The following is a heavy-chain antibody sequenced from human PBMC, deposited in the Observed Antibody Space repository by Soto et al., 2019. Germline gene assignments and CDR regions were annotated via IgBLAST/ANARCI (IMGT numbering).Heavy chain of an antibody. Sequence: QAQLVQSGAEVKKPGASVKVSCKASGYIFSTYGITWVRQAPGQGLEWMGWISGYNGNTDDGQHRQGRVPLTIDTSTSTAYLDLRSLRSDDTAVYYCARAEVYSSSWYAMDVWGQGTTVIVSS. J-gene: IGHJ6*02. V-gene: IGHV1-18*01. CDR3: ARAEVYSSSWYAMDV. D-gene: IGHD6-13*01. CDR1: GYIFSTYG. CDR2: ISGYNGNT.